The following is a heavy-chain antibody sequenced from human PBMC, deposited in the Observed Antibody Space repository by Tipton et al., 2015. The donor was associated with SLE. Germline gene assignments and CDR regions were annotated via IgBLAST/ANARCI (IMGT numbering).Heavy chain of an antibody. V-gene: IGHV3-13*01. Sequence: SLRLSCAASGFTFSVYDMHWVRQVPGKGLEWVSGIGDDGNADYPDSVKGRFTISRENAKNSVFLQMNSLGVGDTAVYYCAKVAGGALRFLEWLSDWGQGTLVTVSS. CDR1: GFTFSVYD. CDR2: IGDDGNA. D-gene: IGHD3-3*01. J-gene: IGHJ4*02. CDR3: AKVAGGALRFLEWLSD.